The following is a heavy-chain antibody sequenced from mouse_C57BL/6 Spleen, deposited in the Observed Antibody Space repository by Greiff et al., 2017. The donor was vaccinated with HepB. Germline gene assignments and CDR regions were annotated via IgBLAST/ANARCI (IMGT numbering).Heavy chain of an antibody. CDR3: ARSPLDGYYGAMDY. Sequence: QVQLQQSGAELARPGASVKLSCKASGYTFTSYGISWVKQRTGQGLEWIGEIYPRSGNTYYNEKFKGKATLTADKSSSTAYMELRSLTSEDSAVYFCARSPLDGYYGAMDYWGQGTSVTVSS. CDR1: GYTFTSYG. J-gene: IGHJ4*01. V-gene: IGHV1-81*01. CDR2: IYPRSGNT. D-gene: IGHD2-3*01.